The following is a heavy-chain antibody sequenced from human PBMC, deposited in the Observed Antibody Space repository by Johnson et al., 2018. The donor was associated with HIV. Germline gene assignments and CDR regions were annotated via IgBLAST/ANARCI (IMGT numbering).Heavy chain of an antibody. J-gene: IGHJ3*02. V-gene: IGHV3-30*04. CDR3: AREGPLTFGGSDAFDI. Sequence: QVQLVESGGGLVQPGGSLRLSCAASGFTFTTYIMHWVRQAPGKGLEWVAFISYDGNDRNYADFVKGRFTISRDNSKNTLSLQLNSLRPEDTAVYYCAREGPLTFGGSDAFDIWGQGTMVTVSS. CDR1: GFTFTTYI. D-gene: IGHD3-16*01. CDR2: ISYDGNDR.